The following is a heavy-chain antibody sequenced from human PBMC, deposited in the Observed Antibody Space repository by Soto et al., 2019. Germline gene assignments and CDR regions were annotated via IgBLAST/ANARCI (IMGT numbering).Heavy chain of an antibody. J-gene: IGHJ4*02. V-gene: IGHV4-34*01. CDR3: ARGRTIFGVVILESDY. CDR2: INHSGST. Sequence: PSETLSLTCAVYGGSFSGYYWSWIRQPPGKGLEWIGEINHSGSTNYNPSLKSRVTISVDTSKNQFSLKLSSVTAADTAVYYCARGRTIFGVVILESDYWGKGTLVTVSS. CDR1: GGSFSGYY. D-gene: IGHD3-3*01.